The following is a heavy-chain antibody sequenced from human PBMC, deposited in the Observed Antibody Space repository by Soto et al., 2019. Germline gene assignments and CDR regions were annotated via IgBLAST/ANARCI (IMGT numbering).Heavy chain of an antibody. CDR3: AHRPPSSRSSANWFDP. V-gene: IGHV2-5*02. CDR2: IYWDDDK. Sequence: QITLKESGPSLVKPTQPLTLTCTFSGFSLSTSGVGVGWIRQPPGKALEWLALIYWDDDKRYSPSLKSRLTITKDTSKNQVVLTMTNMDPVDTATYYCAHRPPSSRSSANWFDPWGQGTLVTVSS. D-gene: IGHD6-13*01. CDR1: GFSLSTSGVG. J-gene: IGHJ5*02.